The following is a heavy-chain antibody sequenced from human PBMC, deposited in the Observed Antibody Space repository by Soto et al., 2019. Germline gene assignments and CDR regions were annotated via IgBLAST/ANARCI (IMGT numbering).Heavy chain of an antibody. CDR3: ARVWASSSWSAHSSPTWYDYYGMDV. CDR1: GYTFTGYY. CDR2: INPNSGGT. V-gene: IGHV1-2*02. D-gene: IGHD6-13*01. Sequence: ASVKVSCKASGYTFTGYYMHWVRQAPGQGLEWMGWINPNSGGTNYAQKFQGRVTMTRDTSISTAYMELSRLRSDDTAVYYCARVWASSSWSAHSSPTWYDYYGMDVWGQGTTVTVS. J-gene: IGHJ6*02.